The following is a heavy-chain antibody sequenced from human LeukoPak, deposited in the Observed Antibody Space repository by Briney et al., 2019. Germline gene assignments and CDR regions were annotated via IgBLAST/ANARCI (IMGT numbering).Heavy chain of an antibody. J-gene: IGHJ4*02. D-gene: IGHD6-13*01. CDR3: ARQGSSWYVRGTYFDY. CDR2: IYYSGST. Sequence: SETLSLTCTVSGGSLSSSSYYWGWIRQPPGMGLEWIGSIYYSGSTYYNPSLKSRVTISVDTSKNQFSLKLSSVTAADTAVYYCARQGSSWYVRGTYFDYWGQGTLVTVSS. CDR1: GGSLSSSSYY. V-gene: IGHV4-39*01.